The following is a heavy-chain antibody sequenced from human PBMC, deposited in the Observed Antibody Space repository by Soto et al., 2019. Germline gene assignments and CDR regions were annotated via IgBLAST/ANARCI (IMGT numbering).Heavy chain of an antibody. J-gene: IGHJ6*02. V-gene: IGHV4-61*01. CDR2: IDYSGST. D-gene: IGHD2-2*01. Sequence: QVQLQESGPGLMKPSETLSLTCTVSGGSVSSGYYYWSWIRQPPGKGLEWIGYIDYSGSTTYNPSLKSRVTISVDTSRNQFSLKLSSVTAADTAVYYCARVVQKDGGILSNYHYGMDVWGQGTTVTVSS. CDR3: ARVVQKDGGILSNYHYGMDV. CDR1: GGSVSSGYYY.